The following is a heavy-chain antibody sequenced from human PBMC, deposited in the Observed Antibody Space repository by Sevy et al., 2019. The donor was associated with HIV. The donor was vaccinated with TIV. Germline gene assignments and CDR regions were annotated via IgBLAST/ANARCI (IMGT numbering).Heavy chain of an antibody. D-gene: IGHD1-26*01. V-gene: IGHV3-23*01. CDR2: INGRGGSA. CDR3: ARPTPRIAPSSAAFFDY. CDR1: GFTFSSFA. Sequence: GESLKISCAASGFTFSSFAMSWVRHIPGKGLEWVSTINGRGGSAYYADSVKGGFTLSRDNSNNTVFLQMNRLRDEDTAVYYCARPTPRIAPSSAAFFDYWGQGTLVTVSS. J-gene: IGHJ4*02.